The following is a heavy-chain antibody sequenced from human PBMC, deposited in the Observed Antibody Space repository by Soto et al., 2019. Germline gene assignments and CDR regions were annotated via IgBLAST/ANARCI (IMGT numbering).Heavy chain of an antibody. V-gene: IGHV1-18*04. CDR3: ARDPYLTADTMVRGVILYFDL. Sequence: QVQLVQSGAEVKKPGASVKVSCKASGYTFTSYGISWVRQAPGQGLEWMGWISAYNGNTNYAQKLQGRVTMTTDTSTSTAYMELRSLRSDDTAVYYCARDPYLTADTMVRGVILYFDLWGRGTLVTVSS. CDR2: ISAYNGNT. J-gene: IGHJ2*01. D-gene: IGHD3-10*01. CDR1: GYTFTSYG.